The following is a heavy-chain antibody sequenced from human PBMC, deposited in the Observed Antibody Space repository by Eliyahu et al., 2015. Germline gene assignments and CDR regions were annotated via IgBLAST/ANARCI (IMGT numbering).Heavy chain of an antibody. D-gene: IGHD6-13*01. V-gene: IGHV3-33*01. CDR1: GFTFSSYG. Sequence: QVQLVESGGGVVQPGRSLRLSCXAXGFTFSSYGMHWVRQAPGKGVEWVSLIYNDGRNKYYADSVEGRFTISRDNSKNTLHLQMNSLRAEDTAVYYCVRDLHHTSSVYWGQGTLVTVSS. CDR3: VRDLHHTSSVY. J-gene: IGHJ4*02. CDR2: IYNDGRNK.